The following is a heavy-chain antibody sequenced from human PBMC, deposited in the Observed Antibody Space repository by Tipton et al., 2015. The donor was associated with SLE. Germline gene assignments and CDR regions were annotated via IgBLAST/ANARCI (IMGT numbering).Heavy chain of an antibody. CDR3: TRTRTAAGAKYYFDY. CDR1: GFTFGDFA. Sequence: SLRLSCTSSGFTFGDFAMSWVRQAPGKGLEGVGLTRNKGHGGSTEYAASVKGRFTISRDGDKSIAYLQMNSLKSEDTAVYYCTRTRTAAGAKYYFDYWGQGTLVTVSS. CDR2: TRNKGHGGST. V-gene: IGHV3-49*04. J-gene: IGHJ4*02. D-gene: IGHD4/OR15-4a*01.